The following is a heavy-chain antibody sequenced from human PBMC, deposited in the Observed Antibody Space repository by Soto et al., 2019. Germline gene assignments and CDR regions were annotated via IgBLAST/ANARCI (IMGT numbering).Heavy chain of an antibody. J-gene: IGHJ3*02. CDR2: INTKTGGT. D-gene: IGHD3-9*01. Sequence: ASVKLSCKASGYIFTGYYIQWVRQAPGQGLEWMGWINTKTGGTKYAQKFQGRVTMTRDTSINTAYMEVSRLRSDDTAVYYCATDKVAFDMWGQGTMVTVSS. V-gene: IGHV1-2*02. CDR3: ATDKVAFDM. CDR1: GYIFTGYY.